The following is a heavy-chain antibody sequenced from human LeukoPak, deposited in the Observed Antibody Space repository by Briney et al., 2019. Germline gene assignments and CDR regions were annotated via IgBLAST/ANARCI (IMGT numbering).Heavy chain of an antibody. CDR3: AKDRVAPGSSGDFFDS. V-gene: IGHV3-23*01. CDR2: ITRGGETT. J-gene: IGHJ4*02. D-gene: IGHD3-10*01. Sequence: GGSLRLSCAASGFTFSSYAMSWVRQAPGKGLEWVSTITRGGETTYHAESVKGRFTMSRDNSRNTLYLQMNTLRVEDTALYYCAKDRVAPGSSGDFFDSWGQGTLVTVSS. CDR1: GFTFSSYA.